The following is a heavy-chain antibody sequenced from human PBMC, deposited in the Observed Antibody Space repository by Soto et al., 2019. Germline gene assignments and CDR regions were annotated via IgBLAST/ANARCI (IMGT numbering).Heavy chain of an antibody. D-gene: IGHD6-6*01. Sequence: LRLSCAASGFTFSTYAMTWVRQAPGKGLEWVSGIGGSGVSTYYADSVKGRFTISRDNSKNTLYLQMNSLRAEDTAVYYCARDLPSQYYFDYWGQGTLVTVSS. V-gene: IGHV3-23*01. CDR1: GFTFSTYA. J-gene: IGHJ4*02. CDR3: ARDLPSQYYFDY. CDR2: IGGSGVST.